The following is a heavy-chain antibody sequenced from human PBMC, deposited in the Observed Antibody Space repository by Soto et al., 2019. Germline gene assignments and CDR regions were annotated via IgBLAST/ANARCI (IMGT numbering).Heavy chain of an antibody. CDR3: AKGDNLGPKTGYAFDP. Sequence: WQTLSRACAFSGDSVSSNTASWNWIRQSPSRGLEWLGRTYFRSKWYNDYAVSVKSRIIINPDTSNNQFSLQLNSVTPEDTAVYFCAKGDNLGPKTGYAFDPWGQGIMVTVSS. V-gene: IGHV6-1*01. J-gene: IGHJ5*02. CDR2: TYFRSKWYN. D-gene: IGHD5-12*01. CDR1: GDSVSSNTAS.